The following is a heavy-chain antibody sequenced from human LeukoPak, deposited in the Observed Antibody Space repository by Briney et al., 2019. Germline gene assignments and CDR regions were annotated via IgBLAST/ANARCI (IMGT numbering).Heavy chain of an antibody. D-gene: IGHD2-21*01. CDR2: INPDSGDT. V-gene: IGHV1-2*02. J-gene: IGHJ5*02. CDR3: VRSIFSSFDP. CDR1: GYSFHGKY. Sequence: ASVKVSCKASGYSFHGKYVHWVRQAPGQGLEWMGWINPDSGDTKSEQKFQGRVTMTRDTSINTAHMELSRLTSDDTAVYYCVRSIFSSFDPWGLGTLVTVSS.